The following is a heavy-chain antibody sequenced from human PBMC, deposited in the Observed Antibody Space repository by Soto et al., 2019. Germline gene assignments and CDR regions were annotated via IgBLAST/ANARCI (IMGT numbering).Heavy chain of an antibody. CDR2: IYYSGNP. Sequence: SETLSVTCTVSGGSISSGDYYWSRIRQPPGKGLEWIGYIYYSGNPYYNPSLKSRLTMSLDTSNNQFSLKLISVTAADTAVYYCARDHNRRGYFDYWGQGTLVTVSS. CDR1: GGSISSGDYY. CDR3: ARDHNRRGYFDY. J-gene: IGHJ4*02. V-gene: IGHV4-30-4*01.